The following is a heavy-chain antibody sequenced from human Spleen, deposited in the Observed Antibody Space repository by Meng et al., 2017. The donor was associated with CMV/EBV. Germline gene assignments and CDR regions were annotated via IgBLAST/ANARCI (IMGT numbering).Heavy chain of an antibody. CDR3: AKISSSSGRYYYYGMDV. CDR1: GFTVSSNY. J-gene: IGHJ6*02. D-gene: IGHD6-6*01. V-gene: IGHV3-53*01. Sequence: GGSLRLSCAASGFTVSSNYMNWVRQAPGKGLEWVSIIYSGGSTYYADSVKGRFTISRDNAKNTLYLQMNSLRAEDTAVYYCAKISSSSGRYYYYGMDVWGQGTTVTVSS. CDR2: IYSGGST.